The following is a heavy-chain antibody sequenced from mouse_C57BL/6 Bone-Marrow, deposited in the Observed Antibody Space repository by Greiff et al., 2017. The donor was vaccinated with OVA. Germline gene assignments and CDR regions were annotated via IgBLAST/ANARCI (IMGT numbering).Heavy chain of an antibody. V-gene: IGHV1-69*01. D-gene: IGHD2-14*01. CDR3: AREGVPDY. CDR2: IDPSDSYT. Sequence: QVQLQQPGAELVMPGASVKLSCTASGYTFTSYWMHWVKQRPGQGLEWIGEIDPSDSYTNYNQKFKGKSTLTVDKSSSTAYMQLSSRTSEDSAVYYCAREGVPDYWGQGTTLTVSS. CDR1: GYTFTSYW. J-gene: IGHJ2*01.